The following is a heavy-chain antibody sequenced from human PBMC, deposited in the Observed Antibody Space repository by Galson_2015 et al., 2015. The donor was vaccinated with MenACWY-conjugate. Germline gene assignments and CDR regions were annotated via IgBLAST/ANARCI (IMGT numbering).Heavy chain of an antibody. D-gene: IGHD3-16*02. CDR1: GFTFSSYS. CDR3: ARDKNDYVWGSYRYVDY. CDR2: ISSSSSHI. V-gene: IGHV3-21*01. J-gene: IGHJ4*02. Sequence: SLRLSCAASGFTFSSYSMNWVRQAPGKGLEWVSSISSSSSHIYYADSVKGRFTISRDNAKNSLYLQMNSLRAEDTAVYYCARDKNDYVWGSYRYVDYWGQGTLVTVSS.